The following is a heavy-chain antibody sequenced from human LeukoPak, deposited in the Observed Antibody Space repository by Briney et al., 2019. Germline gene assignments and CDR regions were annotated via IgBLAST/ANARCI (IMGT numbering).Heavy chain of an antibody. Sequence: ASVKVSFKTSGYTFTTYGISWVRQAPGQGLEWMGWISTEKGNTIYAHNLQGRVTMTTDTSTSTAYMELRSLISDDTAVYYCATFTSPYSGYDHHLGLFDYWGQGTLVTVSS. CDR3: ATFTSPYSGYDHHLGLFDY. D-gene: IGHD5-12*01. CDR2: ISTEKGNT. CDR1: GYTFTTYG. J-gene: IGHJ4*02. V-gene: IGHV1-18*01.